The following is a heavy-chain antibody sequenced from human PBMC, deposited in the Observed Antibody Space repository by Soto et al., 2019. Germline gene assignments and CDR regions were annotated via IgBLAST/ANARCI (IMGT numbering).Heavy chain of an antibody. D-gene: IGHD4-17*01. CDR1: GDSVSSNGAA. V-gene: IGHV6-1*01. CDR3: ARDLDGSGTTDFDI. Sequence: SHTLSLTCAISGDSVSSNGAAWNWIRQSPSRGLEWLGRTYYRSKWFNDYAPSVKSRITINPDTSKNQLSLQLNSVTPEDTAVFYCARDLDGSGTTDFDIWGQGTMVTVSS. CDR2: TYYRSKWFN. J-gene: IGHJ3*02.